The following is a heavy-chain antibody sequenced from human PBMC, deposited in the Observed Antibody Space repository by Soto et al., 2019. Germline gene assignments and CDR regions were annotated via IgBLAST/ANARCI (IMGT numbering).Heavy chain of an antibody. V-gene: IGHV4-38-2*02. CDR2: IYHSGST. CDR1: GYSISSGYY. Sequence: SETLSLTCTVSGYSISSGYYWGWIRQPPGKGLEWIGSIYHSGSTYYNPSLKSRVTISVDTTKNQFSLKLNFVTAADTAVYYCARAIPRYITMIVVVIDAFDIWGQGTMVTVSS. D-gene: IGHD3-22*01. J-gene: IGHJ3*02. CDR3: ARAIPRYITMIVVVIDAFDI.